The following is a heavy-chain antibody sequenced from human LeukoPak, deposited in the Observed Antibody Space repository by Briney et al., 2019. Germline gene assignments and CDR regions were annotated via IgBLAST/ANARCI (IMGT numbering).Heavy chain of an antibody. J-gene: IGHJ4*02. V-gene: IGHV4-39*01. CDR1: GGSISSSSYY. Sequence: SETLSLTCTVSGGSISSSSYYWGWIRQPPGKGLEWIGSIYYSGNTYYNPSLKSRVTISVDTSKNQFSLKLSSVTAADTAVYYCARRYCSSTSCYVLDYWGQGTLVTVSS. CDR3: ARRYCSSTSCYVLDY. CDR2: IYYSGNT. D-gene: IGHD2-2*01.